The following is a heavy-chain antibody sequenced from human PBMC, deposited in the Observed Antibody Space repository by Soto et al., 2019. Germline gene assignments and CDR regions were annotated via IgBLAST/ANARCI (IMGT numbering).Heavy chain of an antibody. D-gene: IGHD1-7*01. Sequence: GGSLRLSCAASGLTFNLYAMHWVRQAPGRGLAWVAGLSYDGNDKLYGDSVKGRFTITRDNSQNKESVQMNSLSCEDTAEYYFAGGIGNNWNYVCFEPWGQGTLVTVSS. CDR2: LSYDGNDK. V-gene: IGHV3-30*03. CDR1: GLTFNLYA. CDR3: AGGIGNNWNYVCFEP. J-gene: IGHJ5*02.